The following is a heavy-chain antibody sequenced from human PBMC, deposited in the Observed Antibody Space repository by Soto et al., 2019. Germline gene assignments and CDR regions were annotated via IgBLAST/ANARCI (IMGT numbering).Heavy chain of an antibody. J-gene: IGHJ5*02. CDR1: GGAFSGFD. CDR2: VHRRGSL. V-gene: IGHV4-34*02. Sequence: QVHLQQWGAGLLKPSETLSLTCAVSGGAFSGFDWSWIRQSPGKGLEWIGEVHRRGSLNYNPSLKSRVTISQDMSKRQLSLRLTTVTAADTGVYFCARYGRDDYGKNNLFDPWGPGTLVTVSS. CDR3: ARYGRDDYGKNNLFDP. D-gene: IGHD4-17*01.